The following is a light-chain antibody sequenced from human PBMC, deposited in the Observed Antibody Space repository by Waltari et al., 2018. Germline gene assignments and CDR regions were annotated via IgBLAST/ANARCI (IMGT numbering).Light chain of an antibody. V-gene: IGLV2-23*02. CDR1: SSDIGRYDI. CDR3: CSYAGNYIWV. CDR2: DVS. Sequence: QSALTQPASVSGSPGQSVTIYFTGASSDIGRYDIVPWYQQHPGNAPKLIICDVSKRPSGVSDRFSGSKSGDTASLTISGLQFEDEADYYCCSYAGNYIWVFGGGTRLTVL. J-gene: IGLJ3*02.